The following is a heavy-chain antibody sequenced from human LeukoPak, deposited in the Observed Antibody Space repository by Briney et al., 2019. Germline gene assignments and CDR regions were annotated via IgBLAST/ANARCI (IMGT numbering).Heavy chain of an antibody. J-gene: IGHJ4*02. D-gene: IGHD3-16*02. CDR2: ISAYNGNT. CDR3: ARDQAITFGGVIVNPYYFDY. CDR1: GYTFTSYG. V-gene: IGHV1-18*01. Sequence: ASVKVSCKASGYTFTSYGISWVRQAPGQGLEWMGWISAYNGNTNYAQKLQGRVTMTTDTSTSTAYMELRSLRSVDTAVYYCARDQAITFGGVIVNPYYFDYWGQGTLVTVSS.